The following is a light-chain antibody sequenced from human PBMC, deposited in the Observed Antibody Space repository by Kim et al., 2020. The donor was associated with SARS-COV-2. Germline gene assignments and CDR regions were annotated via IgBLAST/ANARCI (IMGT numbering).Light chain of an antibody. CDR3: QQYNSWPLT. CDR2: GAS. CDR1: QSVSSN. V-gene: IGKV3-15*01. Sequence: EIVMTQSPATLSVSPGERATLSCRASQSVSSNLAWYQHKPGQAPRLLIYGASTRATGIPARFSGSGSGTEFTLTISSLQSEDFAVYYCQQYNSWPLTFGGGTKVDIK. J-gene: IGKJ4*01.